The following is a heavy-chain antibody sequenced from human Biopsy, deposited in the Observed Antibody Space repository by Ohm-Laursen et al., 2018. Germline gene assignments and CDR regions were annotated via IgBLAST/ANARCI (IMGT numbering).Heavy chain of an antibody. V-gene: IGHV3-33*01. CDR1: GFIFNYG. CDR2: IWYDGSNG. J-gene: IGHJ4*02. CDR3: ARHGSQGYCTGGSCVDY. D-gene: IGHD2-15*01. Sequence: SLRLSCTASGFIFNYGMHWVRQAPGKGLEWVAVIWYDGSNGNYADSVKGRFTISRDNSKNTLYLQMNSLRAEDTAVFYCARHGSQGYCTGGSCVDYWGQGALVTVSS.